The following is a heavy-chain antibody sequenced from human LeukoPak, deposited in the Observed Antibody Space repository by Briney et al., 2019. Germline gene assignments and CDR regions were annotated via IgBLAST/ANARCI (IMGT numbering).Heavy chain of an antibody. CDR3: AREFIVGATTTTSFDY. Sequence: ASVKVSCKASGYTFTGYNMHWVRQAPGQGLEWMGRINPNSGGTNYAQRFQGRVTMTRDTSINTAYMELSSLRSEDTAVYYCAREFIVGATTTTSFDYWGQGTLVTVSS. D-gene: IGHD1-26*01. V-gene: IGHV1-2*06. J-gene: IGHJ4*02. CDR1: GYTFTGYN. CDR2: INPNSGGT.